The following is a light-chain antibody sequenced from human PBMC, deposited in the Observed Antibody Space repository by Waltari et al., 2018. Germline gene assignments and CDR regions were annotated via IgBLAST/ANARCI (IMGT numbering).Light chain of an antibody. CDR2: LAS. V-gene: IGKV4-1*01. J-gene: IGKJ1*01. Sequence: DIVLTQSPDSLPVSLGERATINCKSSQNILYNTNNKNYLAWYQQEPGQPPKLPIYLASPREAGVPDRFIGSGSGTDFTLTISSLQAEDVAVYYCQQYFGTPWTFGQGTKVEIK. CDR3: QQYFGTPWT. CDR1: QNILYNTNNKNY.